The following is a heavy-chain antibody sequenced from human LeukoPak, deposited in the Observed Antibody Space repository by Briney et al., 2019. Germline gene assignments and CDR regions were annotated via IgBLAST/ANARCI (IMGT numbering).Heavy chain of an antibody. CDR2: ISGSGDVT. Sequence: QPGGSLRLSCVASGFTLRNYAMTWVRQAPGKGLEWVSTISGSGDVTSYADSVKGRFTISRDNSKNMLYLQMNSLRAEDTAVYYCAKDPRGMIVAVRAFDIWGQGTMVTVSS. CDR3: AKDPRGMIVAVRAFDI. V-gene: IGHV3-23*01. D-gene: IGHD3-22*01. CDR1: GFTLRNYA. J-gene: IGHJ3*02.